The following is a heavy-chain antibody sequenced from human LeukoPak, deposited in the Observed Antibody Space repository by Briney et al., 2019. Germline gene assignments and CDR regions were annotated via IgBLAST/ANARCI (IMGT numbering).Heavy chain of an antibody. CDR1: GFTFSRYG. V-gene: IGHV3-30*02. J-gene: IGHJ3*02. D-gene: IGHD3-10*01. CDR3: AKDLGDYYGSDHAFDI. CDR2: IRYDGSNK. Sequence: GGSLRLSCAASGFTFSRYGMHWVRQAPGKGLEWVAFIRYDGSNKYYADSVKGRFTISGDNSKNTLYLQMNSLRAEDTAVYYCAKDLGDYYGSDHAFDIWGQGTMVTVSS.